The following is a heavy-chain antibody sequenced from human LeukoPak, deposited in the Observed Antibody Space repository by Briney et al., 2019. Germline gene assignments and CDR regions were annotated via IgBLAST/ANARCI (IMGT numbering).Heavy chain of an antibody. CDR3: ARGYYYDSSDAFDI. CDR1: GGSIRSSYYY. J-gene: IGHJ3*02. D-gene: IGHD3-22*01. Sequence: PSETLSLTCTVSGGSIRSSYYYWGWIRQPPGKGLEWIGSIYDSGSTYYNPSLKSRVTISVDTSKNQFSLKLNSVTAADTAVYYCARGYYYDSSDAFDIWGQGTMVTVSS. V-gene: IGHV4-39*01. CDR2: IYDSGST.